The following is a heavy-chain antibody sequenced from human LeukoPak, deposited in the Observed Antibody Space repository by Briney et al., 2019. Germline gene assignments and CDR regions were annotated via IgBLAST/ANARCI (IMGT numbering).Heavy chain of an antibody. Sequence: KSSETLSLTCTVSSGSISSSNYFWGWIRPPPGKGLEWIGIIYYVGNTYYNPSLKSRVTISVDTSKNQFSLKLSSVTAADTALYYCARTSDYYSPAFDIWGQGTMVTVSS. V-gene: IGHV4-39*07. J-gene: IGHJ3*02. CDR3: ARTSDYYSPAFDI. CDR2: IYYVGNT. D-gene: IGHD3-3*01. CDR1: SGSISSSNYF.